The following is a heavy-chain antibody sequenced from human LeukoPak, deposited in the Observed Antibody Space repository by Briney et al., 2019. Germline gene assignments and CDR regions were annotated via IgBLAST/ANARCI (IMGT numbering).Heavy chain of an antibody. Sequence: GESLKISCKGSGYSFTSYWIGWVRQMPGKGLEWMGIIYPGDSDTRYSPSFQGQVTISADKSISTAYLQWSSLKASDTAMYYCARRTYCSSTSCYQPFVLDYWGQGTLVTVSS. CDR3: ARRTYCSSTSCYQPFVLDY. D-gene: IGHD2-2*01. CDR2: IYPGDSDT. CDR1: GYSFTSYW. J-gene: IGHJ4*02. V-gene: IGHV5-51*01.